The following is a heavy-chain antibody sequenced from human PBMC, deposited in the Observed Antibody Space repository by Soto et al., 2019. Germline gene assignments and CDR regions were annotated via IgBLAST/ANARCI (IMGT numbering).Heavy chain of an antibody. CDR1: GGTFSSYS. J-gene: IGHJ3*02. V-gene: IGHV1-69*02. CDR2: IIPILGIA. D-gene: IGHD3-9*01. Sequence: GASVKLSCKASGGTFSSYSISWVRQAHGQGLEWMGRIIPILGIANYAQKFQGRVTITADKSTSTAYMELSSLRSEDTAVYYCARYGQQGLLRYFDRDNDAFDIWGQGTMVTVSS. CDR3: ARYGQQGLLRYFDRDNDAFDI.